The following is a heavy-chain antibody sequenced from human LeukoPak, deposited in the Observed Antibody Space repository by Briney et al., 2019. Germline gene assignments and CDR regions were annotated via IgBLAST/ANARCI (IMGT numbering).Heavy chain of an antibody. Sequence: PSETLSLTCTVPGGSISSYYWSWIRQPPGKGLEWIGYIYYSGSTNYNPSLKSRVTISVDTSKNQFSLKLSSVTAADTAVYYCARDRLPLAFDIWGQGTMVTVSS. CDR3: ARDRLPLAFDI. CDR1: GGSISSYY. J-gene: IGHJ3*02. CDR2: IYYSGST. V-gene: IGHV4-59*01.